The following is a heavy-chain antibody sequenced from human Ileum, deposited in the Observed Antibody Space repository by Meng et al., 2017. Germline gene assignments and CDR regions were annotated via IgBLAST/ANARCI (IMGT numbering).Heavy chain of an antibody. V-gene: IGHV3-7*01. CDR3: ARETCSGGSCYLNYYGMDV. Sequence: GESLKISCAASGFTFSTYWMSWVRQAPGKGLEWVANIKQDGTEKFYVDSVKGRFTISRDNAKNSLSLQMNSLRADDTAVYYCARETCSGGSCYLNYYGMDVWGQGTMVTVSS. CDR1: GFTFSTYW. D-gene: IGHD2-15*01. CDR2: IKQDGTEK. J-gene: IGHJ6*02.